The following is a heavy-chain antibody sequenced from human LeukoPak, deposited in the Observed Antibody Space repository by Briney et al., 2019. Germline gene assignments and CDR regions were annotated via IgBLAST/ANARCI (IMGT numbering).Heavy chain of an antibody. V-gene: IGHV1-24*01. J-gene: IGHJ4*02. CDR3: ATQRITMLVVVMSFDY. Sequence: ASVKVSCKISGHTLTELSMHWVRQAPGKGLEWMGGLDSEDGETIYAQKFQGRVIMTGDTSTDTVYMELSSLKSEDTAVYYCATQRITMLVVVMSFDYWGQGTLVTVSS. CDR1: GHTLTELS. D-gene: IGHD3-22*01. CDR2: LDSEDGET.